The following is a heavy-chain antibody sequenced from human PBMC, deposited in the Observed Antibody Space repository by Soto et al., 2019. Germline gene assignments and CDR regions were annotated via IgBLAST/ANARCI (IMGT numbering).Heavy chain of an antibody. CDR2: ISSNGDT. V-gene: IGHV3-66*01. CDR3: ARDVLGGAYDFWH. CDR1: GFTVSNYF. Sequence: EVQLAESGGGLVQPGESLRLSCAASGFTVSNYFMTWVRQAPGKGLEWVSVISSNGDTFYTDSVKGRFTISRDRSQNTLYLQMDSLRAEDTAGYYCARDVLGGAYDFWHGGQGTLVTVSS. J-gene: IGHJ4*02. D-gene: IGHD3-3*01.